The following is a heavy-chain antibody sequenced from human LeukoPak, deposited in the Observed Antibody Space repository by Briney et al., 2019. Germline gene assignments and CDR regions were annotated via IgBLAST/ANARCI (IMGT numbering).Heavy chain of an antibody. CDR1: GYTFTGYY. V-gene: IGHV1-2*02. CDR2: INPNSGGT. CDR3: ARDSYYDSSGYYSSEYFQH. Sequence: ASVKVSCKASGYTFTGYYMHWVRQAPGQGLEWMGWINPNSGGTNYAQKFQGRVTMTRNTSISTAYMELSRLRSDDTAVYYCARDSYYDSSGYYSSEYFQHWGQGTLVTVSS. J-gene: IGHJ1*01. D-gene: IGHD3-22*01.